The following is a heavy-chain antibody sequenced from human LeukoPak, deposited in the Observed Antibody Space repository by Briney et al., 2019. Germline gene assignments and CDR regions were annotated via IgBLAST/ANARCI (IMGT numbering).Heavy chain of an antibody. Sequence: PGGSLRLSCAASGFTFSDYYTSWIRQAPGKGLEWVSYISSSGSTIYYADSVKGRFTISRDNAKNSLYLQMNSLRAEDTAVYYCARRIYSSGWDDAFDIWGQGTMVTVSS. D-gene: IGHD6-19*01. CDR2: ISSSGSTI. V-gene: IGHV3-11*01. CDR1: GFTFSDYY. CDR3: ARRIYSSGWDDAFDI. J-gene: IGHJ3*02.